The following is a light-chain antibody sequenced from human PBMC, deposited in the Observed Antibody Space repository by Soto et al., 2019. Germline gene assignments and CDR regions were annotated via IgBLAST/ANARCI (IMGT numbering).Light chain of an antibody. V-gene: IGLV2-14*01. CDR3: SSYISRSRV. CDR2: EVS. CDR1: SSDVGGYNY. Sequence: LAQPASVSGSPGQSITISCTGTSSDVGGYNYVSWYQQHPGKAPKLMIYEVSNRPSGVSNRFSGSKSGNTASLTISGLQAEDEADYYCSSYISRSRVFGTGTKVTVL. J-gene: IGLJ1*01.